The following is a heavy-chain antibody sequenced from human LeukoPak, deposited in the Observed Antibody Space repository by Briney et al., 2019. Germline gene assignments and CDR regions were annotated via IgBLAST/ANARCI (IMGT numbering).Heavy chain of an antibody. V-gene: IGHV4-39*01. J-gene: IGHJ4*02. CDR1: GGSISSSSYY. CDR2: IYYSGST. D-gene: IGHD5-24*01. CDR3: ARQGGDGYNYY. Sequence: SETLSLTCAVSGGSISSSSYYWGWIRQPPGKGLEWIGSIYYSGSTYYNPSLKSRVTISVDTSKNQFSLKLSSVTAADTAVYYCARQGGDGYNYYWGQGTLVTVSS.